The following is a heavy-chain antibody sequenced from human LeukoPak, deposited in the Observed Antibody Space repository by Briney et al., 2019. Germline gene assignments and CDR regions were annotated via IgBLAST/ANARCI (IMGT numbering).Heavy chain of an antibody. D-gene: IGHD2-2*02. J-gene: IGHJ6*03. CDR2: IIPIFGTA. CDR1: GGTFSSYA. V-gene: IGHV1-69*05. CDR3: ARVVPAALHESGYYYYYMDV. Sequence: GASVKVSCKASGGTFSSYAISWVRQAPGQGLEWMGGIIPIFGTANYAQKFQGRVTITTDESTSTAYMELSSLRSEDTAVYYCARVVPAALHESGYYYYYMDVWGKGTTVTVSS.